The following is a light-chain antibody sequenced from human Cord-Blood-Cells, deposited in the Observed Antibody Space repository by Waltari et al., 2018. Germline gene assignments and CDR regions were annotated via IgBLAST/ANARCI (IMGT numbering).Light chain of an antibody. CDR1: QGLSNY. J-gene: IGKJ1*01. V-gene: IGKV1-16*02. CDR3: RQYNSYPRT. CDR2: AAP. Sequence: DIQMTQSPSSLSASVGDRVTITCRASQGLSNYLAWCQQKPGKAAKALIYAAPRWQSGVPSKFSGSGAGTDYTLTVSSLQPEDFATYYCRQYNSYPRTFDQGTKVEIK.